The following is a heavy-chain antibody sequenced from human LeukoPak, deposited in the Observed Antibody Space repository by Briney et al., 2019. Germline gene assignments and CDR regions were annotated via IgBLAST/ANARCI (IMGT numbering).Heavy chain of an antibody. J-gene: IGHJ4*02. CDR2: IYYDGTNR. D-gene: IGHD4-17*01. Sequence: GGSLRLSCTASGFSFSNFGMHWVRQAPGKGLEWVTLIYYDGTNRYYADSVKGRFTVSRDNSKNTLFLQMNSLRAEDTAVYYCARRGESTTYGDYRFDYWGQGTLVTVSS. V-gene: IGHV3-33*01. CDR1: GFSFSNFG. CDR3: ARRGESTTYGDYRFDY.